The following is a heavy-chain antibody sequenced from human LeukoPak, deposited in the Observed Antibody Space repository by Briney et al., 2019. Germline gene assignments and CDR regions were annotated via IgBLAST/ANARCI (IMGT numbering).Heavy chain of an antibody. D-gene: IGHD6-13*01. CDR3: ARGYSSSWYLDY. CDR1: GFTFSTYS. CDR2: ISSSSSPI. J-gene: IGHJ4*02. V-gene: IGHV3-48*02. Sequence: GGSLRLSCAASGFTFSTYSMNWVRQAPGKGLEWVSYISSSSSPIYYADSVKGRFTISRDNAKNSLYLQMNSLRDEDTAVYYCARGYSSSWYLDYWGQGTLVTVSS.